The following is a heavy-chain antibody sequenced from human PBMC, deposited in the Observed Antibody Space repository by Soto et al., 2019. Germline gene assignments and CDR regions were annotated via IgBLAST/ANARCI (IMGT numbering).Heavy chain of an antibody. J-gene: IGHJ6*02. Sequence: QVPLVQSGAEVKKPGASVKVSCKASGYTFTSYAMHWVRQAPGQRLEWMGWINAGNGNTKYSQKFQGRVTITRDTSASTAYIELSSLRSEDTAVYYCARDGFFGYGVVYYYGMDVWGQGTTVTVSS. CDR2: INAGNGNT. CDR1: GYTFTSYA. V-gene: IGHV1-3*01. CDR3: ARDGFFGYGVVYYYGMDV. D-gene: IGHD3-3*01.